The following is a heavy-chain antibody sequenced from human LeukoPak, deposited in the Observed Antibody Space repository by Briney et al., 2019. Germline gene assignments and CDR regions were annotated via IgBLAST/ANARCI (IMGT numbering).Heavy chain of an antibody. CDR2: ISSSSSTI. CDR1: GFTFSSYS. CDR3: ARDRRTVITRGDFDY. D-gene: IGHD4-17*01. Sequence: PGGSLRLSCAASGFTFSSYSMNWVRQAPGKGLEWVSYISSSSSTIYYADSVKGRFTISRDNAKNSLYLQMNSLRAEDTAVYYCARDRRTVITRGDFDYWGQGTLVTVSS. J-gene: IGHJ4*02. V-gene: IGHV3-48*04.